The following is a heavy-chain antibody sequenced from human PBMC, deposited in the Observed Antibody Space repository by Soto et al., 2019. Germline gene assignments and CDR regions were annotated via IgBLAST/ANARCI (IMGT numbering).Heavy chain of an antibody. Sequence: QVQLQESGPGLVKPSQTLSLTCTVSGGSISSGGTGSYWTWIRQLPWKGLEWIGYIYYTGNTYYNPSLKSRPTTSIDTSEIQFSLKRASVTAADTAVYFCASGHDAYNLRYWCQGTLVTVSS. CDR1: GGSISSGGTGSY. V-gene: IGHV4-31*03. D-gene: IGHD1-1*01. CDR2: IYYTGNT. J-gene: IGHJ4*02. CDR3: ASGHDAYNLRY.